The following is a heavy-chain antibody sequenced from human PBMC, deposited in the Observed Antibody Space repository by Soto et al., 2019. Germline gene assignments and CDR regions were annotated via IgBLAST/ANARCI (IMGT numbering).Heavy chain of an antibody. J-gene: IGHJ6*02. CDR3: AREKNYYYGAMDV. CDR2: IIPIFGTA. V-gene: IGHV1-69*14. CDR1: GGTFSSYA. Sequence: QVQLVQSGAAVKKPGSSVKVSCKASGGTFSSYAISWVRQAPGQGLEWMGGIIPIFGTANYAQKFKGRVTITADKSTSTAYMEPSSLRYEDTAVYYGAREKNYYYGAMDVWGQGTTVTVAS.